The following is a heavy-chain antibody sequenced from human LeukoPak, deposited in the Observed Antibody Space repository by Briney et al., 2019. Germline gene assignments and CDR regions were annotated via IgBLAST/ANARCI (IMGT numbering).Heavy chain of an antibody. CDR2: ISSSSSFI. CDR3: VRGAYSSSWLNFDY. J-gene: IGHJ4*02. V-gene: IGHV3-21*01. Sequence: GGSLRLSCAASGFTFSSYSMNWVRQAPGKGLEWVSSISSSSSFIYYADSVKGRFTVSRDNSKNTLYLQMNSLRAEDTAVYYCVRGAYSSSWLNFDYWGQGTLVTVSS. D-gene: IGHD6-13*01. CDR1: GFTFSSYS.